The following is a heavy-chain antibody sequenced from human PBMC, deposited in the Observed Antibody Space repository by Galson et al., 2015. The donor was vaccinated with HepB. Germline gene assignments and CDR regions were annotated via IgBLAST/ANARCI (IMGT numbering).Heavy chain of an antibody. CDR1: GFTFSSYG. CDR3: ARGSGSYYHYYYYGMDV. Sequence: SLRLSCAASGFTFSSYGMHWVRQAPGKGLEWVAVIWYDGSNKYYADSVKGRFTISRDNSKNTLYLQMNSLRAEDTAVYYCARGSGSYYHYYYYGMDVWGQGTTVTVSS. J-gene: IGHJ6*02. V-gene: IGHV3-33*01. D-gene: IGHD1-26*01. CDR2: IWYDGSNK.